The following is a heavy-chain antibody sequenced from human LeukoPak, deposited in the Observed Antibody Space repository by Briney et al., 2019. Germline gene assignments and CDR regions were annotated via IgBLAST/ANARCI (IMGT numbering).Heavy chain of an antibody. CDR2: IYYSGST. D-gene: IGHD3-10*01. CDR3: ASKRHASASGAFDI. Sequence: SETLSLTCTVSGGSISSDTYYWSWIRQHPGKGLEWIGYIYYSGSTYYNPSLKSRVTISVDTSKNQFSLKLSSVTAADTAVYYCASKRHASASGAFDIWGQGTMVTVSS. CDR1: GGSISSDTYY. J-gene: IGHJ3*02. V-gene: IGHV4-31*03.